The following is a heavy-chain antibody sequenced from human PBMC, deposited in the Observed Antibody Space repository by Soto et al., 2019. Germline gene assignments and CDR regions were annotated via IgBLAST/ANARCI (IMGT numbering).Heavy chain of an antibody. D-gene: IGHD5-18*01. V-gene: IGHV1-69*01. CDR3: ASPSVDTAMVTGLDY. Sequence: QVQLVQSGAEVKKPGSSVKVSCKASGGTFSSYAISWVRQAPGQGLEWMGGIIPIFGTANYAQKFQGRVTITADESTSTAYMELSRLRSEDTAVYYCASPSVDTAMVTGLDYWGQGTLVTVSS. CDR1: GGTFSSYA. CDR2: IIPIFGTA. J-gene: IGHJ4*02.